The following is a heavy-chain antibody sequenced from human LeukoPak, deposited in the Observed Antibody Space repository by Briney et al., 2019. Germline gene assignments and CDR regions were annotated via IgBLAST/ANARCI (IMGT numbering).Heavy chain of an antibody. CDR1: GGSISSYY. Sequence: SETLSLTCTVSGGSISSYYWSWIRQPAGKGLEWIGRIYTSGSTNYNPSLKSRVTMSVDTSKNQFSLKLSSVTAADTAVYYCARDFSSSSSVYYYYYMDVWGKGTSVTVSS. D-gene: IGHD6-6*01. V-gene: IGHV4-4*07. CDR3: ARDFSSSSSVYYYYYMDV. J-gene: IGHJ6*03. CDR2: IYTSGST.